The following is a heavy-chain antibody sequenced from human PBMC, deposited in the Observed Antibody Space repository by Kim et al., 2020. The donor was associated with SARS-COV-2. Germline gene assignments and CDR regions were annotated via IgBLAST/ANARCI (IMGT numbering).Heavy chain of an antibody. Sequence: ASVKVSCKASGYSFSRYAIHWMRRAPGQRLEWMGWIDAGAGNTKYSQRFQGRVTITRDTSASTVYMEMSSLTSEDTAIYYCARGWSATGIDPWGQGTLVT. CDR2: IDAGAGNT. CDR3: ARGWSATGIDP. CDR1: GYSFSRYA. D-gene: IGHD2-15*01. V-gene: IGHV1-3*01. J-gene: IGHJ5*02.